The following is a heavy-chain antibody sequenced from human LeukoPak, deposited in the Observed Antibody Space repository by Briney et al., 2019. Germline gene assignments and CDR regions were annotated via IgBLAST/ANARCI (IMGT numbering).Heavy chain of an antibody. D-gene: IGHD2-15*01. Sequence: SETLSLTCAVSGGSISSGGYSWTWIRQPPGKGLEWIGYIYDSGSTYYSPSLKSRVTISVDRSKNHFSLKLSSVTAADTAVYYCACGSRYCSGSSCENWFDPWGQGTLVTVSS. CDR2: IYDSGST. J-gene: IGHJ5*02. V-gene: IGHV4-30-2*01. CDR1: GGSISSGGYS. CDR3: ACGSRYCSGSSCENWFDP.